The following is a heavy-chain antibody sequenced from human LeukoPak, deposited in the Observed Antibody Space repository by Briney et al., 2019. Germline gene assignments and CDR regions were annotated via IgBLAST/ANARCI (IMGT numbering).Heavy chain of an antibody. CDR1: GGSISSGGYS. CDR2: IYHSGST. CDR3: ARLTLGGAFDY. V-gene: IGHV4-30-2*01. Sequence: SQTLSLTCAVSGGSISSGGYSWSWIRQPPGKGLEWIGYIYHSGSTYYNPSFKCRVPISVDRSKNQFSLKLSSVTAADTVVYYCARLTLGGAFDYWGQGTLVTVSS. J-gene: IGHJ4*02. D-gene: IGHD3-16*01.